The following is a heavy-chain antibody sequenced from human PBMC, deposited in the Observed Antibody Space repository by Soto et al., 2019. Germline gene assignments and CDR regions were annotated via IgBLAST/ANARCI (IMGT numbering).Heavy chain of an antibody. Sequence: EVQLLESGGGLVQPGGSLRLSCATSGFTFINYAMAWVRQAPGKGLEWVSIISGEGSSTHYADFVKGRFIISRDSSTNTLYLQMGSLRAYDTAVYYCAKARLYNIPVDNWCQGTVGRVSS. J-gene: IGHJ4*02. V-gene: IGHV3-23*01. D-gene: IGHD3-16*01. CDR3: AKARLYNIPVDN. CDR1: GFTFINYA. CDR2: ISGEGSST.